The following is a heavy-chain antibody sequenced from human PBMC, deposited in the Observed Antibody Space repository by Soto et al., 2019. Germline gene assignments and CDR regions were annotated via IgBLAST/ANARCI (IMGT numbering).Heavy chain of an antibody. J-gene: IGHJ3*02. D-gene: IGHD1-7*01. V-gene: IGHV4-31*03. CDR2: IYYSGST. CDR1: GGSISSGGYY. CDR3: ARGAPYWNYIAFDI. Sequence: QVQLQESGPGLVKPSQTLSLTCTVSGGSISSGGYYWSWIRQHPGKVLEWIGYIYYSGSTYYNPSLKSRVTISVETSKNQFSLKLSSVTAADTAVYYCARGAPYWNYIAFDIWGQGTMVTVSS.